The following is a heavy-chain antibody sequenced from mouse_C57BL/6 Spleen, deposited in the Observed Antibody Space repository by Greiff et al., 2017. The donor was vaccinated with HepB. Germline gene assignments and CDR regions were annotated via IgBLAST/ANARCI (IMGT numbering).Heavy chain of an antibody. D-gene: IGHD2-4*01. CDR2: IDPSDSYT. Sequence: QVQLQQPGAELVKPGASVKLSCKASGYTFTSYWMQWVKQRPGQGLEWIGEIDPSDSYTNYNQKFKGKATLTVDTSSSTAYMQLSSLTSEDSAVYYCARGGGYDYAGDYWGQGTTLTVSS. CDR1: GYTFTSYW. CDR3: ARGGGYDYAGDY. V-gene: IGHV1-50*01. J-gene: IGHJ2*01.